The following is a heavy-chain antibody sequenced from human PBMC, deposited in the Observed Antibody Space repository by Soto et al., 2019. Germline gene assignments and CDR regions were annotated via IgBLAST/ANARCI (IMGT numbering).Heavy chain of an antibody. Sequence: EVQLVESGGGPVRPGGSLKLSCAASGFNFITYSLSWVRQAPGKGLEWVASISSSAVYIDYADSVKGRFTISRDNANNSPYLQMNSLRAEDTATYYCVRDGLDYYDTERLYFDKWGQGTLVTVSS. J-gene: IGHJ4*02. CDR3: VRDGLDYYDTERLYFDK. CDR2: ISSSAVYI. D-gene: IGHD3-22*01. V-gene: IGHV3-21*01. CDR1: GFNFITYS.